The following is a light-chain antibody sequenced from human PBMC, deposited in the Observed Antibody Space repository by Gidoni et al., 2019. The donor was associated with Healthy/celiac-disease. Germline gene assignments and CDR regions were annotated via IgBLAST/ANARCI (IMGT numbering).Light chain of an antibody. Sequence: EIVMTHSPPTLSVSPGERATLSCRASQSVSSKLAWYQQKPGQAPRLLIYGASTRATGIPARFSGSGSGTEFTLTISSLQSEDFAVYYCQQYNNWPPYTFGQGTKLEIK. J-gene: IGKJ2*01. CDR2: GAS. CDR1: QSVSSK. CDR3: QQYNNWPPYT. V-gene: IGKV3-15*01.